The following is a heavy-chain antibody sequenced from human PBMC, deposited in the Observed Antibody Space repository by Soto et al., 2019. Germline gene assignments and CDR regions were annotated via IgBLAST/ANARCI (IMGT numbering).Heavy chain of an antibody. Sequence: ASVKVSCKASGYTFTSYYMHWVRQAPGQGLEWMGIINPSGGSTSYAQKFQGRVTMTRDTSTSTAYLQWTSLKASDTAMYYCARSRRGAYSSGWYSPSGYYNYGIDVWGQGTKVTVSS. CDR1: GYTFTSYY. V-gene: IGHV1-46*01. CDR2: INPSGGST. D-gene: IGHD6-19*01. J-gene: IGHJ6*02. CDR3: ARSRRGAYSSGWYSPSGYYNYGIDV.